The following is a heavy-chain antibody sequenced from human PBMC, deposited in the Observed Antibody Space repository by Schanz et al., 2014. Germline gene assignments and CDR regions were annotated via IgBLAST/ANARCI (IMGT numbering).Heavy chain of an antibody. CDR1: GYIFINSG. V-gene: IGHV1-18*01. D-gene: IGHD3-9*01. CDR3: ARDAADFFDILAEDDY. CDR2: ISAYNGNT. J-gene: IGHJ4*02. Sequence: QIQLVQSGPEVKKPGATVKVSCKASGYIFINSGISWVRQAPGQGLEWVGWISAYNGNTKYPQKLQGRVTMTTDTSTSTAYMELRSLRSDDTAVYYCARDAADFFDILAEDDYWGQGTLVTVSS.